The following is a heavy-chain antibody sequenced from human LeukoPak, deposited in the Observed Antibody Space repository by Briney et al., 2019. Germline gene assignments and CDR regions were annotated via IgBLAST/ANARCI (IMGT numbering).Heavy chain of an antibody. Sequence: GGSLRLSCAASGFTFSSYWMRWVRQAPGKGLVWVSRINTDGIGTSYADSVKGRFTISRDSAENTLYLQMNSLRAEDTAVYYCARAAPKTRNAFDIWGQGTMVTVSS. CDR2: INTDGIGT. J-gene: IGHJ3*02. CDR1: GFTFSSYW. CDR3: ARAAPKTRNAFDI. V-gene: IGHV3-74*01.